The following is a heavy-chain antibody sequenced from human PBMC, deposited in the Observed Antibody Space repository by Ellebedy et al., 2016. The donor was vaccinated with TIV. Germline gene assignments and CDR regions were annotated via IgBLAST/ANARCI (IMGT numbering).Heavy chain of an antibody. CDR2: IYYRGNT. V-gene: IGHV4-39*01. J-gene: IGHJ5*02. Sequence: MPGGSLRLSCNVSGDSISSIIHYWDWIRQSPGKGPEWIGSIYYRGNTYCNPSLKSRVSISLDTSKNQFSLSLNSVTAADTAIYYCARHQRPRYNSDWFDPWGQGTLVTVSS. D-gene: IGHD1-20*01. CDR1: GDSISSIIHY. CDR3: ARHQRPRYNSDWFDP.